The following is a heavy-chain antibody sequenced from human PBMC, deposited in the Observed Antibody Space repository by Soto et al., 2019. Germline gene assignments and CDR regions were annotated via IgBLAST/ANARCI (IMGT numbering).Heavy chain of an antibody. D-gene: IGHD6-6*01. CDR3: ARSSHEAAGKAPNYYYYGMDV. J-gene: IGHJ6*02. Sequence: QVQLVQSGAAVKKPGSSVKVSCKASGGTFSSYAISWVRQAPGQGLEWMGGIIPIFGTANYAQKFQGRVTITADESTSTAYMELSSLRSEDTAVYYCARSSHEAAGKAPNYYYYGMDVWGQGTTVTVSS. CDR2: IIPIFGTA. CDR1: GGTFSSYA. V-gene: IGHV1-69*12.